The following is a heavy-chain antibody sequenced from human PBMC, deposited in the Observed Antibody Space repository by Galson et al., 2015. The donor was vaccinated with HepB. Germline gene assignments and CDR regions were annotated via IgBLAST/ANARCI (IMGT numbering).Heavy chain of an antibody. Sequence: SLRLSCAASGFTFSSYSMNWVRQAPGKGLEWVSSISSGSSYIYYADSVKGRFTISRDNAKNSLYLQMNSLRAEDTAVYYCAREEAFEYSRREYYYYGMDVWGQGTTVTVSS. CDR3: AREEAFEYSRREYYYYGMDV. J-gene: IGHJ6*02. CDR1: GFTFSSYS. V-gene: IGHV3-21*01. CDR2: ISSGSSYI. D-gene: IGHD6-6*01.